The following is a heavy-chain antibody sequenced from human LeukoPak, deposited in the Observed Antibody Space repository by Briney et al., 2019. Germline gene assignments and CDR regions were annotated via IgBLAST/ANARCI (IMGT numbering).Heavy chain of an antibody. J-gene: IGHJ3*02. CDR2: INHSGST. D-gene: IGHD3-10*01. CDR3: ARRRGLLWFVTGAFDI. Sequence: LRLSCAASGFTFSSYEMNWVRQAPGKGLEWIGEINHSGSTNYNPSLKSRVTISVDTSKNQFSLKLSSVTAADTAVYYCARRRGLLWFVTGAFDIWGQGTMVTVSS. V-gene: IGHV4-34*01. CDR1: GFTFSSYE.